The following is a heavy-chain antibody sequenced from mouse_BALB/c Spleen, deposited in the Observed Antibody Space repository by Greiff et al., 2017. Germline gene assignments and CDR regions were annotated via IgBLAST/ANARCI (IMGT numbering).Heavy chain of an antibody. CDR2: IWAGGST. V-gene: IGHV2-9*02. Sequence: VQVVESGPGLVAPSQSLSITCTVSGFSLTSYGVHWVRQPPGKGLEWLGVIWAGGSTNYNSALMSRLSISKDNSKSQVFVKMNSLQTDDTAMYYCARDGLRREDYWGQGTSGTVAS. CDR3: ARDGLRREDY. CDR1: GFSLTSYG. J-gene: IGHJ4*01. D-gene: IGHD2-2*01.